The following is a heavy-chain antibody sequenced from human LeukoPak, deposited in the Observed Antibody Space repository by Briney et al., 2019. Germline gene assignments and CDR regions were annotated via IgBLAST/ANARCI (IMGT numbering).Heavy chain of an antibody. CDR2: IYYSGST. J-gene: IGHJ6*02. CDR1: GGSISSYY. V-gene: IGHV4-59*01. Sequence: ETLSLTRTVSGGSISSYYWSWIRKPPGQRLEWIGYIYYSGSTNYNPSLKSRVTISVDTYKNQFSLKLSSVTAADTAVYYCARARGYSGYDAYYYYYGMDVWGQGNTVTVSS. CDR3: ARARGYSGYDAYYYYYGMDV. D-gene: IGHD5-12*01.